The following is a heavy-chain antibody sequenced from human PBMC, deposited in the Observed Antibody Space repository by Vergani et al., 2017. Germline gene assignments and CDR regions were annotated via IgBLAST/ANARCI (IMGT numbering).Heavy chain of an antibody. Sequence: QLQLQESGPGLVKPSETLSLTCTVSGDSISRINFYWGWIRQPPGKGLEWLGSVYFTGHTYYNPSLKSRVTISVDTSNNHFSLNLSSVTAADTAIYFCARTESFILRYFHWALWGQGTLVTVSS. V-gene: IGHV4-39*02. J-gene: IGHJ4*02. CDR2: VYFTGHT. CDR3: ARTESFILRYFHWAL. D-gene: IGHD3-9*01. CDR1: GDSISRINFY.